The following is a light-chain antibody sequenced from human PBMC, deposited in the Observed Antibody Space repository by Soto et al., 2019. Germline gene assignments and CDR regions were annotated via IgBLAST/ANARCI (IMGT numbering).Light chain of an antibody. V-gene: IGKV1-39*01. J-gene: IGKJ1*01. CDR3: QQSYSSVRT. CDR2: FAS. Sequence: DIQMTQSPSSLSASVGDRVTITCRASETISTYLNWYQQKPGKAPNLLIYFASTLQSGVPSRFSGSGSGTDFTLTISTLQPEDFATYYCQQSYSSVRTFGQGTRWIS. CDR1: ETISTY.